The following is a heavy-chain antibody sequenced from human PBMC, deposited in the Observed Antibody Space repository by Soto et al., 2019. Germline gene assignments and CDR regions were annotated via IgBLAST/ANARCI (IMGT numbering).Heavy chain of an antibody. CDR1: GGTFSSYA. D-gene: IGHD3-3*01. V-gene: IGHV1-69*06. CDR3: ASSRTYYDFWSGAPSYYYYGIDV. CDR2: IIPIFGTA. J-gene: IGHJ6*02. Sequence: QVQLVQSGAEVKKPGSSVKVSCKASGGTFSSYAISWVRQAPGQGLAWMGGIIPIFGTANYAQKFQGRVTITEDKSTCTAYMELSSLRSEDTAVYYCASSRTYYDFWSGAPSYYYYGIDVWCQGTTVTVS.